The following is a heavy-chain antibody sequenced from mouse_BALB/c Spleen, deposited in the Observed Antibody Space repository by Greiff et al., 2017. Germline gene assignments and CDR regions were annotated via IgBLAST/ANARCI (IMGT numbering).Heavy chain of an antibody. D-gene: IGHD1-1*01. CDR2: IDPANGNT. CDR1: GFNIKDTY. CDR3: ARSPAYGGFDY. J-gene: IGHJ2*01. V-gene: IGHV14-3*02. Sequence: LQESGAELVKPGASVKLSCTASGFNIKDTYMHWVKQRPEQGLEWIGRIDPANGNTKYDPKFQGKATITADTSSNTAYLQLSSLTSEDTAVYYCARSPAYGGFDYWGQGTTLTVSS.